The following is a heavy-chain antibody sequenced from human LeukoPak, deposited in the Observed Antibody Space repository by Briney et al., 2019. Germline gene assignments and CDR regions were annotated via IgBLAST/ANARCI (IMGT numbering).Heavy chain of an antibody. CDR2: ISAYNGNT. CDR3: ARSDSIAVAAFFDY. V-gene: IGHV1-18*01. CDR1: GYTFTSYG. Sequence: ASVKVSCKASGYTFTSYGISWVRQAPGQGLEWMGWISAYNGNTNYAQKLQGRVTITTDTSTSTAYMELRSLRSDDTAMYYCARSDSIAVAAFFDYWGQGTLVTVSS. J-gene: IGHJ4*02. D-gene: IGHD6-19*01.